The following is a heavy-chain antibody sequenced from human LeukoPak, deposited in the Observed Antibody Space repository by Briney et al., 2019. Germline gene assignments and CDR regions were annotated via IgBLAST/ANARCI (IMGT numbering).Heavy chain of an antibody. Sequence: GGSLRLSCAASGFTFSSYSMNWVRQAPGKGPEWDSSISSSSSYIYYADSVKGRFTISRDNAKNSLYLQMNSLRAEDTAVYYCAREGHSYGSDYWGQGTLVTVSS. CDR1: GFTFSSYS. CDR2: ISSSSSYI. CDR3: AREGHSYGSDY. J-gene: IGHJ4*02. V-gene: IGHV3-21*01. D-gene: IGHD5-18*01.